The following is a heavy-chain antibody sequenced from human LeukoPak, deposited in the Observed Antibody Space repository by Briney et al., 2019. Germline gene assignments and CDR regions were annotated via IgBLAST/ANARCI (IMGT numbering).Heavy chain of an antibody. CDR3: ARGGDYVPYNWFDP. J-gene: IGHJ5*02. CDR1: GFTFSSYS. D-gene: IGHD4-17*01. V-gene: IGHV3-48*01. Sequence: GGSLRLSCAASGFTFSSYSMNWVRQAPGKGLEWVSYISSSSTIYYADSVKGRFTISRDNAKNSLYLQMNSLRAEDTAVYYCARGGDYVPYNWFDPWGQGTLVTVSS. CDR2: ISSSSTI.